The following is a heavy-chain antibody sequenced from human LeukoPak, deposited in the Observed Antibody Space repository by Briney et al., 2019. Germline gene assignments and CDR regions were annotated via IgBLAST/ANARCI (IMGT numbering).Heavy chain of an antibody. CDR1: GDSVSSNSAA. D-gene: IGHD3-10*01. CDR2: TYYRSKLYN. V-gene: IGHV6-1*01. J-gene: IGHJ6*02. CDR3: ARLWFGALTYYYYGMDV. Sequence: SQTLSLTCAISGDSVSSNSAAWHWIRQSPSRGLEWLVRTYYRSKLYNYSAVSVKSRITLNPATSKNQFSLQLNSVTPEDTAVYYCARLWFGALTYYYYGMDVWGQGTTVTVSS.